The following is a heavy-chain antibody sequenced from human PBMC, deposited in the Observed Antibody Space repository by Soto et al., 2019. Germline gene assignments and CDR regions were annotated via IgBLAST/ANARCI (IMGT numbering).Heavy chain of an antibody. Sequence: GASLKISCQGSGYSFTSYWISWVRQMPGKGLEWMGRIDPSDSYTNYSPSFQGHVTISADKSISTAYLQWSSLKASDTAMYYCASPFSGYDVPFDYWGQGTLVTVSS. V-gene: IGHV5-10-1*01. CDR2: IDPSDSYT. CDR1: GYSFTSYW. D-gene: IGHD5-12*01. CDR3: ASPFSGYDVPFDY. J-gene: IGHJ4*02.